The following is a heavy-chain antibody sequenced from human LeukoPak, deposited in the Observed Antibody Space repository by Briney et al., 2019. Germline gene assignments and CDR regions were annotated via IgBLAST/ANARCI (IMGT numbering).Heavy chain of an antibody. CDR2: LSGNGGIT. D-gene: IGHD3-9*01. CDR1: GFTFSHDW. J-gene: IGHJ6*02. V-gene: IGHV3-23*01. Sequence: PGGSLRLSCAASGFTFSHDWMSWVRQAPGKGLEWVSGLSGNGGITYYADSVKGRFTISRDNSKNTLYLQMNSLRAEDTALYYCAKHTYDILTGLDVWGQGTTVTVSS. CDR3: AKHTYDILTGLDV.